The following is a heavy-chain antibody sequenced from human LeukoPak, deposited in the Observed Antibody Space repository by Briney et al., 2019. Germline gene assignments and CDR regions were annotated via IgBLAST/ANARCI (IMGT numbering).Heavy chain of an antibody. V-gene: IGHV3-74*01. CDR2: INGAGSST. CDR3: ASSRNSYGVQTDY. D-gene: IGHD4-17*01. J-gene: IGHJ4*02. Sequence: GGSLRLSCAASGFTFSSYWMHWVRQAPGKGLVWVSRINGAGSSTIYADSVRGRFTISRDNAKNTLYLQMNSLRAEDTAVYYCASSRNSYGVQTDYWGQGTLVSVSS. CDR1: GFTFSSYW.